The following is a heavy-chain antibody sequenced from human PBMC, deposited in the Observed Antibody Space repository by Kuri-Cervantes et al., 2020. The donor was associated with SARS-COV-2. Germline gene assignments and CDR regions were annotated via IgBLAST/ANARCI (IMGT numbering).Heavy chain of an antibody. J-gene: IGHJ3*02. D-gene: IGHD5-12*01. V-gene: IGHV3-23*01. Sequence: GESLKISCAASGFTFSSYAMSWVRQAPGKGLEWVSAISGSGGSTYYADSVKGRFTISRDNSKNTLYLQMNSLRAEDTAVYYCAKSGYDFPNPHDALDIWGQGTMVTVSS. CDR1: GFTFSSYA. CDR3: AKSGYDFPNPHDALDI. CDR2: ISGSGGST.